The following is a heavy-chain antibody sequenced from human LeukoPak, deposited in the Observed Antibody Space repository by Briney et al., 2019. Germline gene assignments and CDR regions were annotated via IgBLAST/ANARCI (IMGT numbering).Heavy chain of an antibody. CDR1: GFTFSTYW. D-gene: IGHD2-8*01. CDR3: ARDCSNSLCYADY. Sequence: GGSLRLSCAASGFTFSTYWMTWVRQAPGKGLEWVAMIKQDGSEKYYVDSVKGRFTISRDNAKNSLYMQMNSPRAEDTAVYYCARDCSNSLCYADYWGQGTLVTVSS. CDR2: IKQDGSEK. J-gene: IGHJ4*02. V-gene: IGHV3-7*05.